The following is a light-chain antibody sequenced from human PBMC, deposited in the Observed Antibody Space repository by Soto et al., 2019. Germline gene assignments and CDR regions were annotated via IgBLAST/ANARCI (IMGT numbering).Light chain of an antibody. J-gene: IGKJ4*01. CDR3: QHYGSSLLT. CDR2: AAS. CDR1: QSIGNY. Sequence: DIQMTQSPSSLSASVGDRVTIVCRASQSIGNYLNWYQLKPGEAPKFLVYAASSLQSGVPARFSGGGSGTVFTLTISSLQPEDFAMYFCQHYGSSLLTFGGGTRVDIK. V-gene: IGKV1-39*01.